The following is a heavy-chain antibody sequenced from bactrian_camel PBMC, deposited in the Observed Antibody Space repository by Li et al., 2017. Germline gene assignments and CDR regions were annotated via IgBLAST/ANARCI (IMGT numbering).Heavy chain of an antibody. Sequence: HVQLVESGGGMVQIGESLSLSCVASGDPLPTGIPPMCLGWFRKTLGNERERVATISPEAGGVKSYADSVKGRFTISHVTDKNTVYLQMNSLKPEDTAVYYCGADPECYTGSSWCSKYEYNFWGQGTQVTVS. V-gene: IGHV3-3*01. CDR1: GDPLPTGIPPMC. J-gene: IGHJ4*01. CDR2: ISPEAGGVK. D-gene: IGHD5*01. CDR3: GADPECYTGSSWCSKYEYNF.